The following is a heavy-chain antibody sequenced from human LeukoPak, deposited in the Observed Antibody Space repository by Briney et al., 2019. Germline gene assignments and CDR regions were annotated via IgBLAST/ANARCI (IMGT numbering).Heavy chain of an antibody. Sequence: ASVKVSCKASGYTFTSYGISWVRQAPGQGLEWMGWISAYNGNTNYAQKLQGRVTMTTDTSTSTAHMELRSLRSDDTAVYYCARLRGQYYNWFDPWGQGTLVTVSS. J-gene: IGHJ5*02. V-gene: IGHV1-18*01. D-gene: IGHD4-11*01. CDR3: ARLRGQYYNWFDP. CDR2: ISAYNGNT. CDR1: GYTFTSYG.